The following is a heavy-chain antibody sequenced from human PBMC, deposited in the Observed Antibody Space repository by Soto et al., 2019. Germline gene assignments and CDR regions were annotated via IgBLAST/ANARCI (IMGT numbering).Heavy chain of an antibody. Sequence: ASVKVSCKASGYTFTSYGISWVRQAPGQGLEWMGWISAYNGKTNYAQKLQGRVTMTKDTSTNTAYMELRSLRSEDTAVYYCATLTVAAAGMVNFDYWGQGTLVTVSS. V-gene: IGHV1-18*01. J-gene: IGHJ4*02. CDR3: ATLTVAAAGMVNFDY. CDR2: ISAYNGKT. CDR1: GYTFTSYG. D-gene: IGHD6-13*01.